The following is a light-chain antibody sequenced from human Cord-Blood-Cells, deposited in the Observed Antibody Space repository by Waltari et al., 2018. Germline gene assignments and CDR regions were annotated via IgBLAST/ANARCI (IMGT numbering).Light chain of an antibody. CDR2: EGS. J-gene: IGLJ3*02. CDR3: CSDARSSWV. CDR1: SSDVGSYNL. V-gene: IGLV2-23*01. Sequence: QSALTQPASVSGSPGQSITISCTGTSSDVGSYNLVSWYQQHPGQAPILMIYEGSKRHSGVSNRFSGSQSRKRDSLTLSVLQAEDDAGYYCCSDARSSWVFGGGTKLTVL.